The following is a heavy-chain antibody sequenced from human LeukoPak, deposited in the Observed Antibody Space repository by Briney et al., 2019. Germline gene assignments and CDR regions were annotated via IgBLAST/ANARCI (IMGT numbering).Heavy chain of an antibody. CDR1: GFTFGDYA. CDR3: TRDSYYYDSSGYYYHY. D-gene: IGHD3-22*01. J-gene: IGHJ4*02. CDR2: IRSKTYGGTT. Sequence: PGGSLRLSCTASGFTFGDYAMSWVRQAPGKGLEWVGFIRSKTYGGTTEYAASVKGRFTISRDDSKSIAYLQMNSLKTEDTAVYYCTRDSYYYDSSGYYYHYWGQGTLVTVSS. V-gene: IGHV3-49*04.